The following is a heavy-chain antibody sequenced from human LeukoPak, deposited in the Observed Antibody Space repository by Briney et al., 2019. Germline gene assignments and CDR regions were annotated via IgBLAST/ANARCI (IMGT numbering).Heavy chain of an antibody. CDR3: ARVRGGDNYHFDY. CDR2: INPNSGGT. D-gene: IGHD3-10*01. V-gene: IGHV1-2*02. J-gene: IGHJ4*02. Sequence: ALVKVSCRASGYTFSDYYMHWVRQAPGQGLEWMGWINPNSGGTNYAQKFQGRVTMTRDTSITTGYMELTRLRSDDTAVYYCARVRGGDNYHFDYWGQGTLVTVSS. CDR1: GYTFSDYY.